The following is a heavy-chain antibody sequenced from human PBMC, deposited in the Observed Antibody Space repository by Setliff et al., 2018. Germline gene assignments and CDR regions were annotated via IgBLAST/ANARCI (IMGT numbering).Heavy chain of an antibody. Sequence: GGSLRLSCAASGFTFIDYYMNWIRQTPRKGLEWISHIDPRGSPVDYVDSVKGRFTISRDNAKNSLYLQMNSLRAEDTAVYYCARSPRYSSSWMSRNWGQGTLVTVSS. CDR3: ARSPRYSSSWMSRN. CDR1: GFTFIDYY. J-gene: IGHJ4*02. D-gene: IGHD6-13*01. CDR2: IDPRGSPV. V-gene: IGHV3-11*04.